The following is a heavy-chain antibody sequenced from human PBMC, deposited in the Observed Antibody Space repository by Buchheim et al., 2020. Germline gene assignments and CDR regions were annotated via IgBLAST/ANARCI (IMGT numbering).Heavy chain of an antibody. V-gene: IGHV3-33*01. Sequence: QVQLVESGGGVVQPGRSLRLSCAASGFTFSSYGMHWVRQAPGKGLEWVAVIWYDGSNKYYADSVMGRFTISRDNSKNTLYLQMNSRRAEDTAVYYCARDDLFRAYEWDVWGQGTT. J-gene: IGHJ6*02. CDR3: ARDDLFRAYEWDV. D-gene: IGHD5-12*01. CDR1: GFTFSSYG. CDR2: IWYDGSNK.